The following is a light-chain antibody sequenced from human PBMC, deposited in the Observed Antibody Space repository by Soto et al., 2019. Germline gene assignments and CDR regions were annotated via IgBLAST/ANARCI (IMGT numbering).Light chain of an antibody. CDR1: SSDIGGYYY. Sequence: QSVLTQPASVSGSPGQSITISCTGTSSDIGGYYYVSWYQHHPGKAPKLIIYQVTNRPSGVSHRFSGSKSGNTASLTISGLQAEDEADYYCTSYSSSSTFYVVGTGTKVTVL. CDR2: QVT. V-gene: IGLV2-14*01. J-gene: IGLJ1*01. CDR3: TSYSSSSTFYV.